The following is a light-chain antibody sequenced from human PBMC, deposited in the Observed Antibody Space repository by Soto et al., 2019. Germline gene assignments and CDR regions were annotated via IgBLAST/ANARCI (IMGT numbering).Light chain of an antibody. CDR1: QSITIY. CDR3: QQSYGTPPWT. CDR2: AAS. J-gene: IGKJ1*01. V-gene: IGKV1-39*01. Sequence: DIPMTQSPSSLSASVGDRVTITCRASQSITIYLNWYQQKPGKAPELLIYAASSLQSGVPSRFSGSGSGTEFTLSISSLQPEDFATYYCQQSYGTPPWTFGQGTKVEFK.